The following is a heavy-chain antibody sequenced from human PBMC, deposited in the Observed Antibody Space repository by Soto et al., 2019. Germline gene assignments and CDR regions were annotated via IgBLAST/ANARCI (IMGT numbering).Heavy chain of an antibody. J-gene: IGHJ3*02. Sequence: ASVKVSCYPSGYTFTSYGISLARQAPGQRADWMGWISAYNGNTNYAQKLQGRVTMTTDTSTSTAYIELRNLKSDDKAVNYGARCVILTGYLDAFDIWGQGTMVTVSS. CDR3: ARCVILTGYLDAFDI. CDR2: ISAYNGNT. CDR1: GYTFTSYG. D-gene: IGHD3-9*01. V-gene: IGHV1-18*01.